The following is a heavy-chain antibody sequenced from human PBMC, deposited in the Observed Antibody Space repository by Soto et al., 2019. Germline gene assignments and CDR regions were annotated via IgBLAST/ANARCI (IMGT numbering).Heavy chain of an antibody. D-gene: IGHD2-15*01. V-gene: IGHV4-31*03. J-gene: IGHJ5*02. CDR1: GGSISSGGYY. CDR2: INYSGTT. CDR3: AGCSLLVVQAPGFDL. Sequence: SETLSLTCTVSGGSISSGGYYWSWIRQHPGKGLEWRGYINYSGTTYYNPSLKSRVTISVDTSKNQFSLKLCSVSAADTALYYCAGCSLLVVQAPGFDLWGRGTLVTVSS.